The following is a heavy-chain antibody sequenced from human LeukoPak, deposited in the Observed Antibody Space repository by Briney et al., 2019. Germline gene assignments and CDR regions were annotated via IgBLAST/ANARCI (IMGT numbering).Heavy chain of an antibody. V-gene: IGHV3-9*01. CDR1: GFPLDEYA. CDR2: FSWITNTT. D-gene: IGHD1-26*01. J-gene: IGHJ4*02. CDR3: AKSGRKYYPVLGLDF. Sequence: GGSLRLSCAASGFPLDEYAMHWVRQAPGKGLEWVSGFSWITNTTGYANSVKGRFTMSSDSAKKSLYLQMDSLRVEDTAFYYCAKSGRKYYPVLGLDFWGQGALVTVSS.